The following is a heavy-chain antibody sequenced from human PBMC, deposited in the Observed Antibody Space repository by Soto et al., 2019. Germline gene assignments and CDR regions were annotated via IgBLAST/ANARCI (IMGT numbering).Heavy chain of an antibody. Sequence: PGGSLRLSCAVSGFTFSSYSMNWVRQAPGKGLEWVSSISSSSSYIYYADSVKGRFTISRDNAKNSLYLQMNSLRAEDTAVYYCARDSSVAGPFGFDYWGQGTLVTVSS. J-gene: IGHJ4*02. V-gene: IGHV3-21*01. CDR1: GFTFSSYS. D-gene: IGHD6-19*01. CDR3: ARDSSVAGPFGFDY. CDR2: ISSSSSYI.